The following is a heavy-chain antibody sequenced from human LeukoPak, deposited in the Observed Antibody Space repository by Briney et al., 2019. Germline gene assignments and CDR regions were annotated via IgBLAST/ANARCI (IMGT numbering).Heavy chain of an antibody. CDR1: GYTFTGYY. CDR2: INPNSGGT. Sequence: ASVKVSCKASGYTFTGYYMHWVRKAPGQGLEWMGWINPNSGGTNFAQKFQGRVTMTRDTSISTAYMELSRLRSDDTAVYYCARALLHRGPGLGAYWGQGTLVTVSS. J-gene: IGHJ4*02. D-gene: IGHD3-10*01. V-gene: IGHV1-2*02. CDR3: ARALLHRGPGLGAY.